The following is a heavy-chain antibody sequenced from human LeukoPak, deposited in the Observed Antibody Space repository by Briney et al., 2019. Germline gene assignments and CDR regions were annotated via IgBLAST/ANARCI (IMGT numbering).Heavy chain of an antibody. V-gene: IGHV4-39*01. D-gene: IGHD6-19*01. J-gene: IGHJ4*02. CDR1: GGSISSDSYY. Sequence: SETLSLTCTVSGGSISSDSYYWAWIRQPPGKGLEWIASIYYSGSTYYNPSLKSRVTISVDTSGNQFSLKLSSVTAADTAVYYCASLAVAGLSEGYWGQGTLVIVSS. CDR3: ASLAVAGLSEGY. CDR2: IYYSGST.